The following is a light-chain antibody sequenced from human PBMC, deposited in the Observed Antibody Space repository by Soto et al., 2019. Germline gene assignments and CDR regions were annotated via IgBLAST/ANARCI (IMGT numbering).Light chain of an antibody. CDR2: EVH. J-gene: IGLJ2*01. Sequence: QSALTQPPSVSGSPGQSVTISCIGSSSDVGTYDRVSWYQAPPGTAPKLIIYEVHYRPSGVPDRFSGSKSGNAASLTISGLQAEYEAYYYCSSYAARTTLLFGGGTKLTVL. CDR1: SSDVGTYDR. V-gene: IGLV2-18*02. CDR3: SSYAARTTLL.